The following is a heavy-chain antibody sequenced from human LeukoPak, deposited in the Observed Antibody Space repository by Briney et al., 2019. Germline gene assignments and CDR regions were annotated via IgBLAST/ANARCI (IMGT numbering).Heavy chain of an antibody. CDR1: GFSFDDYG. J-gene: IGHJ4*02. Sequence: RPGGSLRLSRAASGFSFDDYGLTWVRQAPGKGLEWVSGINWNGDSTDYADSVKGRFTISRDNAKNSLYLQMNSLRAEDTALYYCARDLRVVITGSFDSWGQGTLVTVSS. V-gene: IGHV3-20*04. CDR2: INWNGDST. D-gene: IGHD3-22*01. CDR3: ARDLRVVITGSFDS.